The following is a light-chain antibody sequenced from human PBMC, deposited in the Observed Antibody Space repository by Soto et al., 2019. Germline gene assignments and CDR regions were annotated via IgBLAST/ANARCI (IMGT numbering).Light chain of an antibody. CDR2: KTS. Sequence: DIQLTQSPSTLSASVGDRVTITCRASQSISSWLAWYQQKPGKAPKFLIYKTSNLESGDPSRFSGSGSGTEFTLTISSLKPDDFATYYCQYYNNYCWTFGQGTKVEIK. V-gene: IGKV1-5*03. J-gene: IGKJ1*01. CDR1: QSISSW. CDR3: QYYNNYCWT.